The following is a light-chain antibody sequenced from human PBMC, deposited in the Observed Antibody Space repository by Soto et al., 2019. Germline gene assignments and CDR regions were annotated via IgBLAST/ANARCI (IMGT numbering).Light chain of an antibody. CDR3: QQSYSTPGT. J-gene: IGKJ1*01. CDR1: QSISSY. CDR2: AAS. V-gene: IGKV1-39*01. Sequence: DIQMTQSPSSLSASVGDRVTITCRASQSISSYLNWYQQKPGKAPKLLIYAASSLQSGVPSRFSGSGSGKDCTLTISSLQPEECATDYCQQSYSTPGTGGQGTKGDIK.